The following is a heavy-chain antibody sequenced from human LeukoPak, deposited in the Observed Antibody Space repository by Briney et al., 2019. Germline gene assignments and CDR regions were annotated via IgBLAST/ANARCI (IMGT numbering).Heavy chain of an antibody. CDR3: AKPSGIAVAGGFDY. D-gene: IGHD6-19*01. CDR1: RFTFSVYA. CDR2: ISGSGDST. Sequence: GGSLRLSCAASRFTFSVYAMSWVRQAPGKGLEWVSTISGSGDSTYYADSVKGRFTISRDNSKNTLYLQMNSLRAEDTAVYYCAKPSGIAVAGGFDYWGQGTLVTVSS. V-gene: IGHV3-23*01. J-gene: IGHJ4*02.